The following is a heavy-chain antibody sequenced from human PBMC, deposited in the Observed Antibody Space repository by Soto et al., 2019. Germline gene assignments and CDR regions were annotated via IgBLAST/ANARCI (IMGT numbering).Heavy chain of an antibody. V-gene: IGHV3-23*01. CDR1: GFTFSSYA. J-gene: IGHJ4*02. Sequence: GGSLRLSCAASGFTFSSYAMSWVRQAPGKGLEWVSAISGSGGSTYYADSVKGRFTISRDNSKNTLYLQMNSLRAEDTAVYYCAKGHDSSGYYYASRAFDYWGQGTLVTVSS. CDR3: AKGHDSSGYYYASRAFDY. D-gene: IGHD3-22*01. CDR2: ISGSGGST.